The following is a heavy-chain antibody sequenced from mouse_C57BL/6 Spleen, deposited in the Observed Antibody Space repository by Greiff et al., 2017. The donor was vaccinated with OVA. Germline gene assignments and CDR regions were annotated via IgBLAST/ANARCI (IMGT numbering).Heavy chain of an antibody. D-gene: IGHD2-1*01. CDR3: ARGGIWGNSYWYFDV. Sequence: QVQLQQPGAELVKPGASVKLSCKASGYTFTSYWMHWVKQRPGQGLEWIGIIHPNSGSTNYNEKFKSKATLTVDKSSSTAYMQLSSLTSEDSAVYYCARGGIWGNSYWYFDVWGTGTTVTVSS. V-gene: IGHV1-64*01. CDR2: IHPNSGST. CDR1: GYTFTSYW. J-gene: IGHJ1*03.